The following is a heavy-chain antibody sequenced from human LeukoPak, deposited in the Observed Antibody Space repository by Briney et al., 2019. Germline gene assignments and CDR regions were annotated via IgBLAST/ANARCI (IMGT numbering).Heavy chain of an antibody. V-gene: IGHV3-74*01. CDR2: INSDGSST. CDR1: GFTFSSYW. Sequence: QSGGSLRLSCAASGFTFSSYWMHWVRQAPGKGLVWASRINSDGSSTSYADSVKGRFTISRDNAKNTLYLQMNSLRAEDTAVYYCAHFGLWFGEKDLDYWGQGTLVTVSS. CDR3: AHFGLWFGEKDLDY. D-gene: IGHD3-10*01. J-gene: IGHJ4*02.